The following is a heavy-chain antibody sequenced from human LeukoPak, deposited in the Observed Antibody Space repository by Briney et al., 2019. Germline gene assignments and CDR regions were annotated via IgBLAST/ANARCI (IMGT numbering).Heavy chain of an antibody. CDR2: INPHNGDT. CDR3: ATVRDIVVGGGPYYFDY. Sequence: ASVKVSCKASGYTFIGYYLNWVRQARGQGLEWIGWINPHNGDTNYAQRFQGRVTMTRDTSITTAYMELNRLKSDDTAVYYCATVRDIVVGGGPYYFDYWGQGTLVTVSS. V-gene: IGHV1-2*02. CDR1: GYTFIGYY. J-gene: IGHJ4*02. D-gene: IGHD2-15*01.